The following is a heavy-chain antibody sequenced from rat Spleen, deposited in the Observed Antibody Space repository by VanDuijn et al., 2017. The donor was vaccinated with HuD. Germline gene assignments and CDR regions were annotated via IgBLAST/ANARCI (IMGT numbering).Heavy chain of an antibody. D-gene: IGHD1-4*01. CDR3: TQLPGYNGVMDA. J-gene: IGHJ4*01. CDR1: GFTFNNYW. Sequence: EVQLVESGGGLVQPGRSLKLSCVASGFTFNNYWMTWIRQAPGKGLEWVASITNTGGSTYYPDSVKGRFTISRDNAKSTLYLQMNSLRSEDTATYYCTQLPGYNGVMDAWGQGASVTVSS. CDR2: ITNTGGST. V-gene: IGHV5-31*01.